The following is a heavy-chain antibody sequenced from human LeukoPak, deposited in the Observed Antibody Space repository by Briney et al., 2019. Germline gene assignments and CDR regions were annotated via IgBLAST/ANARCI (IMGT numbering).Heavy chain of an antibody. V-gene: IGHV3-30*18. CDR2: ISYDETRK. D-gene: IGHD5-12*01. CDR3: AKGDGGSETYFYMDV. CDR1: GFTFSSYG. Sequence: GGSLRLSCAASGFTFSSYGMHWVRQAPGKGLEWVAVISYDETRKYYVDSVKGRFTISRDNSKNTVYLQMNSLRPEDTAVYYCAKGDGGSETYFYMDVWGKGTAVTVSS. J-gene: IGHJ6*03.